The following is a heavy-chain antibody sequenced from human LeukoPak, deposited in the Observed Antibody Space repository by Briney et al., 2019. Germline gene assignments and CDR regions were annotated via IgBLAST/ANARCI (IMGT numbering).Heavy chain of an antibody. CDR1: GGSISSSSYY. V-gene: IGHV4-39*07. CDR3: ARSSNLAYYDILTGYTHNWFDP. CDR2: IYYSGST. D-gene: IGHD3-9*01. J-gene: IGHJ5*02. Sequence: SETLSLTCTVSGGSISSSSYYWGWIRQPPGKGLEWIGSIYYSGSTYYNPSLKSRVTISVDTSKNQFSLKLSSVTAADTAVYYCARSSNLAYYDILTGYTHNWFDPWGQGTLVTVSS.